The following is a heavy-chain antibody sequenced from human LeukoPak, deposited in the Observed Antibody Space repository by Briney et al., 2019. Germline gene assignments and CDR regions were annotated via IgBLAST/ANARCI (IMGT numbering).Heavy chain of an antibody. CDR3: ASAGILVYDAFDI. Sequence: GGSLRLSCAASGLTFSSYSMNWVRQAPGKGLEWVSSISSSSSYIYYADSVKGRFTISRDNAKNSLYLQMNSLRAEDTAVYYCASAGILVYDAFDIWGQGTMVTVSS. J-gene: IGHJ3*02. CDR1: GLTFSSYS. CDR2: ISSSSSYI. V-gene: IGHV3-21*01. D-gene: IGHD2-21*01.